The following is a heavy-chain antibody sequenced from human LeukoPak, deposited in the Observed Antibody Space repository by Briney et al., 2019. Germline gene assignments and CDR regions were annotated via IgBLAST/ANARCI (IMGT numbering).Heavy chain of an antibody. J-gene: IGHJ4*02. V-gene: IGHV3-23*01. CDR2: ISGSGGST. CDR1: GFTFSSYA. D-gene: IGHD6-13*01. CDR3: AKGLNWGRRYSSSWSYPVDY. Sequence: PGGSLRLSCAASGFTFSSYAMSWVRQAPGKGLEWVSAISGSGGSTYYADSVKGRFTISRDNSKNTLYLQMNSLRAEDTAVYYCAKGLNWGRRYSSSWSYPVDYWGQGTLVTVSS.